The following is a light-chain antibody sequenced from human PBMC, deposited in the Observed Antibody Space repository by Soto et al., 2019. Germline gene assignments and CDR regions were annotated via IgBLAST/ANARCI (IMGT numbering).Light chain of an antibody. Sequence: EIVMTQSPATLSVSPGERATLSCRASQSVSSNLAWYQQKPGQAPRLLIYGASTRAPGIPARFSGSGSGTDFTLTISSLQSEDFEVYYCQKNNNWPLTFGGGTKVEIK. CDR3: QKNNNWPLT. CDR1: QSVSSN. CDR2: GAS. V-gene: IGKV3D-15*01. J-gene: IGKJ4*01.